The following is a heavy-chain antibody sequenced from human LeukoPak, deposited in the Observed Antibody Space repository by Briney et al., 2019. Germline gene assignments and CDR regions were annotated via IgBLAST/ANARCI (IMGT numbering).Heavy chain of an antibody. CDR2: IYYSGST. V-gene: IGHV4-59*01. CDR1: GGSISSYY. Sequence: PSETLSLTCTVSGGSISSYYWSWLRQPPGKGLEWIGYIYYSGSTNYNPSLKSRVTISVDTSKNQFSLKLSSVTAADTAVYYCAGGSGYDDYWGQGTLVTVSS. D-gene: IGHD5-12*01. J-gene: IGHJ4*02. CDR3: AGGSGYDDY.